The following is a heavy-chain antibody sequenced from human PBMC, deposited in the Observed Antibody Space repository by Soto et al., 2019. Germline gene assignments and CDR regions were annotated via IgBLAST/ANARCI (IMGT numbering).Heavy chain of an antibody. V-gene: IGHV3-33*01. CDR2: IRYDGSNT. CDR1: GFTFSGYG. CDR3: GRDGVGATTYFGYFDY. J-gene: IGHJ4*02. D-gene: IGHD1-26*01. Sequence: QVQLVESGGGVVQPGRSLRLSCAASGFTFSGYGMHWVRQAPGKGLEWVAVIRYDGSNTYYADSVKGRFTISRDNPKNTLYLQMNSLRVEDTAVYYCGRDGVGATTYFGYFDYWGQGTLVTVSS.